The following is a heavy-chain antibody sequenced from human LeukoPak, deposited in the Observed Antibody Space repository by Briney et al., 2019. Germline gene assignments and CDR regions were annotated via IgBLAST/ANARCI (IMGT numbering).Heavy chain of an antibody. J-gene: IGHJ3*02. D-gene: IGHD3-10*01. CDR2: ISAYNGDT. Sequence: ASVKVSCKASGYTFTSYGISWVRQAPGQGLEWMGWISAYNGDTNYAQKLQGRVTMTTDTSTSTAYMELRSLRSDDTAVYYCATDPDNYGSGSFDAFDIWGQGTMVTVSS. V-gene: IGHV1-18*01. CDR3: ATDPDNYGSGSFDAFDI. CDR1: GYTFTSYG.